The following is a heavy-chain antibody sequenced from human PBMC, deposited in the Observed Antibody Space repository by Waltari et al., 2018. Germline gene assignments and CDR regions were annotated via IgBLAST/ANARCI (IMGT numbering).Heavy chain of an antibody. D-gene: IGHD6-13*01. V-gene: IGHV3-73*01. CDR3: TRGSSSLPFDP. CDR2: IRSKANSYAT. J-gene: IGHJ5*02. Sequence: EVQLVESGGGLVQPGGSLKLSCAASGFTFSGSAMHWVRQASGKVLGWVGRIRSKANSYATAYAASVKGRFTISRDDSKNTAYRQMNSLKTEDTAVYYCTRGSSSLPFDPWGQGTLVTVSS. CDR1: GFTFSGSA.